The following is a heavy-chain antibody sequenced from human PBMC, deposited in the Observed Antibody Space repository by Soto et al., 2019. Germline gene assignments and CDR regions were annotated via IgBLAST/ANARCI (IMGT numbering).Heavy chain of an antibody. J-gene: IGHJ4*02. CDR2: IKEDGSEE. CDR1: GFSFGTYW. D-gene: IGHD2-15*01. CDR3: ARDEGCGGGSCYSIWRY. V-gene: IGHV3-7*01. Sequence: GGSLRLSCTSSGFSFGTYWISWVRQAPGKGLEWVANIKEDGSEEYYVDSVKGRFTISRDNAKDSLYLQMNSLRAEDTAMYYCARDEGCGGGSCYSIWRYWGQGTLVTVSS.